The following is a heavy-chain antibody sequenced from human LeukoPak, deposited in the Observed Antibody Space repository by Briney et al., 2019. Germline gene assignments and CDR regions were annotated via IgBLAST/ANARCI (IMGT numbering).Heavy chain of an antibody. J-gene: IGHJ4*02. Sequence: PGGSLRLSCAASGFTFSQAWMSWVRQAPGKGLEWVGRIKSETDGGTTDYAAPVKGRFTISRDDSKNTLYLQMNSLKTEDTAVYYCTTEVVWGVWNYWGQGTLVTVSS. CDR1: GFTFSQAW. D-gene: IGHD3-10*01. CDR3: TTEVVWGVWNY. V-gene: IGHV3-15*01. CDR2: IKSETDGGTT.